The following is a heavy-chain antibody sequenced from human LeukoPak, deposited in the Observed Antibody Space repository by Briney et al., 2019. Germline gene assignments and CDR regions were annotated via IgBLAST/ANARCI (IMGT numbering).Heavy chain of an antibody. D-gene: IGHD2-2*01. CDR1: GGTFSSYA. Sequence: SVKVSCKASGGTFSSYAISWVRQAPGQGLEWMGGIIPIFGTANYAQKFQGRVTITADESTSTAYMELSSLRSEDTAVYYCARSTVVPAAEDHYYYYYMDVWGKGTTVTVSS. V-gene: IGHV1-69*13. CDR3: ARSTVVPAAEDHYYYYYMDV. J-gene: IGHJ6*03. CDR2: IIPIFGTA.